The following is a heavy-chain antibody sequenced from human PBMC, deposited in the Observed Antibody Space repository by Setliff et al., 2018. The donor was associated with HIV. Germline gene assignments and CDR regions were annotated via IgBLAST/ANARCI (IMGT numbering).Heavy chain of an antibody. Sequence: SETLSLTCTVTGYSISSGYYWAWIRQPPGKGLEWIGYIYHARNTYYNPSLKSRVTISVDTSKNQFSLKLSSVTAADTAVYYCARDTPSYYYDSSGFDAFDIWGQGTMVTVSS. CDR3: ARDTPSYYYDSSGFDAFDI. V-gene: IGHV4-38-2*02. J-gene: IGHJ3*02. D-gene: IGHD3-22*01. CDR1: GYSISSGYY. CDR2: IYHARNT.